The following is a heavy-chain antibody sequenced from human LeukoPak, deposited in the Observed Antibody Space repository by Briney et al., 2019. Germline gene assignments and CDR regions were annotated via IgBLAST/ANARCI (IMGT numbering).Heavy chain of an antibody. CDR3: ARPPSRGYSSSFEY. Sequence: GESLKIPCKGSGYSFPTYWIAWVRQMPGKGLEWMGIIYPDESNIRYSPSFQGQVTISADKSISTAYLQWSSLKASDTAMYYCARPPSRGYSSSFEYWGQGTLVTVSS. V-gene: IGHV5-51*01. CDR1: GYSFPTYW. D-gene: IGHD2-2*03. J-gene: IGHJ4*02. CDR2: IYPDESNI.